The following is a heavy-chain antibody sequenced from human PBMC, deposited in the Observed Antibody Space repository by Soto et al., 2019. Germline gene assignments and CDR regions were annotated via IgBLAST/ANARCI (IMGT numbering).Heavy chain of an antibody. CDR1: GDSVSTNDAT. D-gene: IGHD3-16*01. Sequence: QVQLQQSGPGLVKPSQTHSLTCAISGDSVSTNDATWDWIRQSPSRGLEWLGRTYYRSRWHTAYAVSVKSRISLNPATSNNQVSRQLTSVTPAETAVYYCARLIGNSWLDSWGQGTLVTVSS. V-gene: IGHV6-1*01. CDR3: ARLIGNSWLDS. CDR2: TYYRSRWHT. J-gene: IGHJ5*01.